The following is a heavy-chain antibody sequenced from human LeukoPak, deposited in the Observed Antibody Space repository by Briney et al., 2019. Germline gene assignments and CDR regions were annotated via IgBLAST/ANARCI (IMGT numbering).Heavy chain of an antibody. D-gene: IGHD2-15*01. CDR3: ARGPGSGPGY. CDR2: ISSSSSYI. CDR1: GFTFSSYS. V-gene: IGHV3-21*01. Sequence: GGSLRLSCAASGFTFSSYSMNWVRQAPGKGLEWVSSISSSSSYIYYADSVKGRFTISRDIAKNSLYLQMNSLRAEDTAVYYCARGPGSGPGYWGQGTLVTVSS. J-gene: IGHJ4*02.